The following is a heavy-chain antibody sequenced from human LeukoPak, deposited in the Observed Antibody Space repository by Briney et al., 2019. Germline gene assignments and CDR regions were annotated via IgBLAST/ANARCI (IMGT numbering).Heavy chain of an antibody. V-gene: IGHV4-39*07. CDR2: IYYSGST. CDR3: ARAFNTFGGVMTFDY. J-gene: IGHJ4*02. CDR1: GVSISSSSYY. D-gene: IGHD3-16*01. Sequence: SETLSLTCTVSGVSISSSSYYWGWIRQPPGKGLEWIGSIYYSGSTYYNPSLKSRVTISVDTSKNQFSLKLSSVTAADTAVYYCARAFNTFGGVMTFDYWGQGTLVTVSS.